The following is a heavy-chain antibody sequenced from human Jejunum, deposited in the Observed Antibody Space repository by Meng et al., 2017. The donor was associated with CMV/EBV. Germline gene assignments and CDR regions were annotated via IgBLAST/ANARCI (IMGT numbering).Heavy chain of an antibody. V-gene: IGHV3-48*03. J-gene: IGHJ4*02. CDR2: ISSTGTTI. CDR1: GFTFSRYE. D-gene: IGHD3-22*01. CDR3: ARDQYYYDSRGSL. Sequence: SGFTFSRYEMNWVRQAPGKGLEWISYISSTGTTIYYAASVKGRFTISRDNAKNSLYLQMNSLRAEDTAVYYCARDQYYYDSRGSLWGQGTLVTVSS.